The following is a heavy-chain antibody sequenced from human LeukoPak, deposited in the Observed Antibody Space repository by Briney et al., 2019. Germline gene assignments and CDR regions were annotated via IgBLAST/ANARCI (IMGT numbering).Heavy chain of an antibody. Sequence: GGSLRLSCAASGFTVSSNYMSWVRQAPGKGLEWVSVIYSGGSTYYADSVKGRFTISRDNSKNTLHLQMNSLRADDTAVYYCARDSPTVGGYGMDVWGQGTTVTVSS. CDR1: GFTVSSNY. D-gene: IGHD1-26*01. CDR2: IYSGGST. J-gene: IGHJ6*02. V-gene: IGHV3-53*01. CDR3: ARDSPTVGGYGMDV.